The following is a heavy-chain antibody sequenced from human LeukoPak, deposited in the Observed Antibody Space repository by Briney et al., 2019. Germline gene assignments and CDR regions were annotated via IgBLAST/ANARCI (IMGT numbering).Heavy chain of an antibody. CDR2: IRYDGSNK. CDR1: GFTFSSYG. V-gene: IGHV3-30*02. CDR3: AKDFVLMVYARSYYFDY. J-gene: IGHJ4*02. D-gene: IGHD2-8*01. Sequence: GGSLRLSCAASGFTFSSYGMHWVRQAPGKGLEWVAFIRYDGSNKYYADSVKGRFTISRGNSKNTLYLQMNSLRAEDTAVYYCAKDFVLMVYARSYYFDYWGQGTLVTVSS.